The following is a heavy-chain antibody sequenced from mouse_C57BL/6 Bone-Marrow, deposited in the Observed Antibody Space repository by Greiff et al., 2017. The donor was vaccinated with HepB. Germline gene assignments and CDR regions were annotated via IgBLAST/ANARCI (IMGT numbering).Heavy chain of an antibody. J-gene: IGHJ4*01. CDR1: GFSLTSYA. CDR3: ARNLGRQLRPAMDY. D-gene: IGHD3-2*02. V-gene: IGHV2-9-1*01. Sequence: VKLMESGPGLVAPSQSLSITCTVSGFSLTSYAISWVRQPPGKGLEWLGVIWTGGGPNYNSALKSRLSISKDNSKSQVFLKMNSLQTDDTARYYCARNLGRQLRPAMDYWGQGTSVTVSS. CDR2: IWTGGGP.